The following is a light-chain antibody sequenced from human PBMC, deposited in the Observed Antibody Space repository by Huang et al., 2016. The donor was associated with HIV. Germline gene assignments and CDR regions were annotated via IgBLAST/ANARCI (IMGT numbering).Light chain of an antibody. Sequence: EIVMTQSPATLSVSPGERATLSCRASQSVSSNLAWYQEKPGQEPRLLVYGASTSATGIPVKFSGSGSGTEFTLTINSLQSEDFAIYYCQQYNNWPPGTFGQGTNVEIK. CDR1: QSVSSN. CDR3: QQYNNWPPGT. J-gene: IGKJ1*01. CDR2: GAS. V-gene: IGKV3-15*01.